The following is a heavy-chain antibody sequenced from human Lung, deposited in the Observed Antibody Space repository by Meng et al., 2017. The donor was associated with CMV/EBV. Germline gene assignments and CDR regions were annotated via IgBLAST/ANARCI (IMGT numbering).Heavy chain of an antibody. D-gene: IGHD3-10*01. J-gene: IGHJ5*02. CDR3: ARGPPMVRGVAGWFGP. V-gene: IGHV3-64*01. Sequence: VQLGAAGVRLVQPGGSVRLSCASPGVRFSSYSMQWARQAPGTGLEYVAVIVGDGFRTYYANSVKGRFTISRDNSKNTLYLQMASLRAEDMAVYYCARGPPMVRGVAGWFGPWGQGTLVTVSS. CDR2: IVGDGFRT. CDR1: GVRFSSYS.